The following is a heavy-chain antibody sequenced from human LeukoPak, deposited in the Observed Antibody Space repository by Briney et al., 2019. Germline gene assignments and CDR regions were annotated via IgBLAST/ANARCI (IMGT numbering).Heavy chain of an antibody. D-gene: IGHD4-11*01. CDR2: ISGSGGST. Sequence: PGGSLRLSCAASGFTFSSYAMSWVRQAPGKGLEWVSAISGSGGSTYYADSVKGRFTISRDNSKNTLYLQMNSLRAEDTAVYYCAKCGPNPSPMTTGYYYYMDVWGKGTTVTVSS. CDR1: GFTFSSYA. V-gene: IGHV3-23*01. J-gene: IGHJ6*03. CDR3: AKCGPNPSPMTTGYYYYMDV.